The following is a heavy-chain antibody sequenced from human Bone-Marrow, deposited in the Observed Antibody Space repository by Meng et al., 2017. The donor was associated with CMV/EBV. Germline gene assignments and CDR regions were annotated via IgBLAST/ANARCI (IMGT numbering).Heavy chain of an antibody. D-gene: IGHD2-2*01. Sequence: SETLSLTCAVYGGSFSGNHWSWIRQSPGKGLEWIGEINHGGYTNYCPSLKSRVTISRDTSTTQFSLKLPSVTAADTAVYYCARQVVVVPAASETNYNYYYGMDVWGQGTTVTVSS. V-gene: IGHV4-34*01. J-gene: IGHJ6*02. CDR2: INHGGYT. CDR1: GGSFSGNH. CDR3: ARQVVVVPAASETNYNYYYGMDV.